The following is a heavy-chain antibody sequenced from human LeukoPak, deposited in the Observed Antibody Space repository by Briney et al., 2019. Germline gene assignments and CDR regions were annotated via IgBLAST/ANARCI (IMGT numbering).Heavy chain of an antibody. V-gene: IGHV4-34*12. CDR1: GGSFSGYY. J-gene: IGHJ6*03. CDR2: IVRRGST. D-gene: IGHD6-13*01. CDR3: ARPRIAAAGRSRGSGPPKDQYYMDV. Sequence: SETLSLTCAVYGGSFSGYYWSWIRQPPGKGLEGIGEIVRRGSTNYNPSLKSRVPISVHTSKNQFSLRLSSVTAADTAVYYCARPRIAAAGRSRGSGPPKDQYYMDVWGKGTTVTVSS.